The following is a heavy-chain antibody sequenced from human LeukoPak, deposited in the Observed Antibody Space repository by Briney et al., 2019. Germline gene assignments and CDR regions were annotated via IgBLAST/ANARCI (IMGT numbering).Heavy chain of an antibody. CDR1: GFTFGGYS. D-gene: IGHD3-10*01. V-gene: IGHV3-9*01. CDR2: IRWNGGEI. Sequence: GRSLRLSCAASGFTFGGYSMRWVRQAPGKGLEWVSGIRWNGGEIVYADPVKGRFIISRDNAKNLLYLQMNSLRAEDTAFYSCAKAALFKTEGVTSIPHWGQGALGSLSS. CDR3: AKAALFKTEGVTSIPH. J-gene: IGHJ1*01.